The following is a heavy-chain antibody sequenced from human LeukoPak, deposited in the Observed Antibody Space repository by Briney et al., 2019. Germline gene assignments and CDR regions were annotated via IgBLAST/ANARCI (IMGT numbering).Heavy chain of an antibody. Sequence: GGSLRLSCAVSGFTVSSNYMSWVRQAPGKGLEWVSVLYSGGNTYYADSVKGRFTISRDNSKNTLYLQMNSLRAEDTAVYYCARDPPPVAVAGTVLFYYYYGMDVWGQGTTVTVSS. CDR1: GFTVSSNY. D-gene: IGHD6-19*01. J-gene: IGHJ6*02. V-gene: IGHV3-53*05. CDR3: ARDPPPVAVAGTVLFYYYYGMDV. CDR2: LYSGGNT.